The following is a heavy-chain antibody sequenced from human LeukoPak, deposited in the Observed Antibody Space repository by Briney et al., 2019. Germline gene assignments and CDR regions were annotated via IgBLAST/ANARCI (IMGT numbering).Heavy chain of an antibody. CDR1: GFIFSNYG. D-gene: IGHD6-19*01. Sequence: GGSLRLSCAASGFIFSNYGMSWVRQAPGKGLEWVSAMSGSGSRTYYADSVKGRFTISRDNSKNTLYLQMNSLRAEDTAVYYCAKDWPIAVAGTGYGPFDYWGQGTLVTVSS. J-gene: IGHJ4*02. V-gene: IGHV3-23*01. CDR2: MSGSGSRT. CDR3: AKDWPIAVAGTGYGPFDY.